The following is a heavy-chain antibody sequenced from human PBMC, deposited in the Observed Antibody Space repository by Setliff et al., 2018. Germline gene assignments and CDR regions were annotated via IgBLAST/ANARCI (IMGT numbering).Heavy chain of an antibody. D-gene: IGHD1-7*01. V-gene: IGHV3-21*01. CDR3: MRGSLSGTTYPSDY. J-gene: IGHJ4*02. Sequence: GGSLRLSCAASGFTFSSYSMNWVRQAPGKGLDWVSSISSNSNYIYTADSLKGRLTVSRDNAKNSLYLQLDSLTADDTAVYYCMRGSLSGTTYPSDYWGQGTLVTVSS. CDR1: GFTFSSYS. CDR2: ISSNSNYI.